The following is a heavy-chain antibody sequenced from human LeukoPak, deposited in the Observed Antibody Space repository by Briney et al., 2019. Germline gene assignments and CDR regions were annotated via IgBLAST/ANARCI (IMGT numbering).Heavy chain of an antibody. CDR2: IKQDGSEK. Sequence: GGSLRLSCAASGFTFSSYWMSWVRQAPGKGLEWVANIKQDGSEKYYVDSVKGRFTISRDNAKNSLYLQMNSLRAEDTAVYYCARGGTTRIFGCFDPWGQGTPVTVSS. CDR1: GFTFSSYW. D-gene: IGHD3-3*02. J-gene: IGHJ5*02. CDR3: ARGGTTRIFGCFDP. V-gene: IGHV3-7*01.